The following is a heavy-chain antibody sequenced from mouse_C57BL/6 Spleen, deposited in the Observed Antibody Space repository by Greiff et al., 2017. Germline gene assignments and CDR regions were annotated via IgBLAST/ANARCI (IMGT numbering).Heavy chain of an antibody. CDR3: ARSDGYSYAMDY. J-gene: IGHJ4*01. V-gene: IGHV1-9*01. Sequence: QVQLKESGAELMKPGASVKLSCKATGYTFTGYWIEWVKQRPGHGLEWIGEILPGSGSTNYTEKFKGKATFTADTSSNTAYMQLSSLTTEDSAIYYGARSDGYSYAMDYWGQGTSVTVSS. CDR2: ILPGSGST. D-gene: IGHD2-3*01. CDR1: GYTFTGYW.